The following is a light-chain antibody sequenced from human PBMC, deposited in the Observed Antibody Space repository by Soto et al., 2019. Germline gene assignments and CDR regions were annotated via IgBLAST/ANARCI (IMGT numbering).Light chain of an antibody. CDR1: QSFRGL. CDR2: DAY. V-gene: IGKV3-11*01. CDR3: QQRHMWPIT. Sequence: EVVLTQSPVTLSLSPGERATLSCRASQSFRGLLAWYQQKPGQAPRLLIYDAYNRATGIPPRFSGSGSGTDFNLTISSLETEDSAVYECQQRHMWPITFGQGTRLEIK. J-gene: IGKJ5*01.